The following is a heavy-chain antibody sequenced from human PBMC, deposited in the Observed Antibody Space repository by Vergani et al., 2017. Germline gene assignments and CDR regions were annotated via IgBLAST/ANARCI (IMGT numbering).Heavy chain of an antibody. CDR1: GFTFSSYS. CDR2: ISSSSSTI. CDR3: ARDRRDYGSGKGRVSAFDI. D-gene: IGHD3-10*01. Sequence: EVQLVESGGGLVQPGGSLRLSCAASGFTFSSYSMNWVRQAPGTGLEWVSYISSSSSTIYDADSVKGRFTISRDNAKNSLYLLMNSLRAEDTALYCCARDRRDYGSGKGRVSAFDIWGQGTMVTVSS. V-gene: IGHV3-48*04. J-gene: IGHJ3*02.